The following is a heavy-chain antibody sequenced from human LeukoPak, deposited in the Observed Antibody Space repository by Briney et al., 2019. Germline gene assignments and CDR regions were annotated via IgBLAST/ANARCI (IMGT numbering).Heavy chain of an antibody. Sequence: SETLSLTCTVSGGSISSSSYYWGWIRQPPGKGLEWIGSIYYSGSTYYNPSLKSRVTMSVDTSKNQFSLKLSSVTAADTAVYYCARSGYSSTWYLFDYWGQGTLVTVSS. V-gene: IGHV4-39*07. CDR3: ARSGYSSTWYLFDY. CDR1: GGSISSSSYY. CDR2: IYYSGST. D-gene: IGHD6-13*01. J-gene: IGHJ4*02.